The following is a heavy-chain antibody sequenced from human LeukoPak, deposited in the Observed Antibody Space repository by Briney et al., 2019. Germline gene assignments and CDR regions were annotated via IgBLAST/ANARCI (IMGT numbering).Heavy chain of an antibody. J-gene: IGHJ6*04. CDR1: GGSISSGGYY. D-gene: IGHD3-10*01. V-gene: IGHV4-31*03. CDR2: IYYSGST. CDR3: ASAKYYYGNYGMDV. Sequence: PSETLSLTCTVSGGSISSGGYYWSWIRQHPGKGLEWIGYIYYSGSTYYNPSLKSRVTISVDTSKNQFSLKLSSVTAADTAVYYCASAKYYYGNYGMDVWGKGTTVTVSS.